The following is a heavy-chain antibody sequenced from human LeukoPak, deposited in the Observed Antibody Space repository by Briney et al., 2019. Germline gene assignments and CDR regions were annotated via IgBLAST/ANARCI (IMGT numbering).Heavy chain of an antibody. J-gene: IGHJ4*02. CDR3: ARAVSGHYGMFDY. D-gene: IGHD3-10*01. CDR1: GFSVSSCW. CDR2: INGDGSST. V-gene: IGHV3-74*01. Sequence: GGSLRLSCAASGFSVSSCWMHWVRQAPGKGLVWVSRINGDGSSTSYADSVRGRFTIFRDNAKSTVYLQMNSLRAEDTAVYYCARAVSGHYGMFDYWGQGTLVTVSS.